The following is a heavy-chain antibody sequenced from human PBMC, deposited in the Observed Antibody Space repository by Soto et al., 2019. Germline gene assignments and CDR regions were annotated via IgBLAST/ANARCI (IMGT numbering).Heavy chain of an antibody. CDR2: ISGSGGST. J-gene: IGHJ4*02. Sequence: EVQLVETGGGLIQPGGSLRLSCAASGFTVSSNYMSWVRQAPGKGLEWVSVISGSGGSTYYADSVKGRFTISRDTSKNTLYLQINRLRAEDTAVYYCAKDSVVVAAIYYFDYWGQGTLVTVSS. V-gene: IGHV3-53*02. CDR3: AKDSVVVAAIYYFDY. D-gene: IGHD2-15*01. CDR1: GFTVSSNY.